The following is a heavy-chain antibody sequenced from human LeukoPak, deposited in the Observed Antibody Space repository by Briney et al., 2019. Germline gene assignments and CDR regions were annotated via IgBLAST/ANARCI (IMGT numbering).Heavy chain of an antibody. CDR2: IYSSGSV. D-gene: IGHD3-9*01. V-gene: IGHV4-39*01. J-gene: IGHJ2*01. Sequence: SETLSLTCTVSGGSISGSRYYWGWIRQPPRKGLEWTGSIYSSGSVYYNPSLKSRVTISLDTSKNQFSLKLSSVTAADTAVYYCSTRNILASYFALWGRASLVTVSS. CDR3: STRNILASYFAL. CDR1: GGSISGSRYY.